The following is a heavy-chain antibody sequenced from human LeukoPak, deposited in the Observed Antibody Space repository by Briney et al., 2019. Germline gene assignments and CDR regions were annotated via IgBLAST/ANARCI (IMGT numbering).Heavy chain of an antibody. CDR2: IYTSGST. D-gene: IGHD2-2*01. V-gene: IGHV4-61*02. Sequence: SETLSLTCTVSGGSISSGSYYWSWIRQPAGKGLEWIGRIYTSGSTNYNPSLKSRVTISVDTSKNQFSLKLSSVTAADTAVYYCAREGTLVPAATSYYYYMGVWGKGTTVTVSS. CDR3: AREGTLVPAATSYYYYMGV. J-gene: IGHJ6*03. CDR1: GGSISSGSYY.